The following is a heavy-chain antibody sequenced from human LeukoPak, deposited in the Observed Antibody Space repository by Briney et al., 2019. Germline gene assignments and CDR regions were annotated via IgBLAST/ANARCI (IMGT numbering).Heavy chain of an antibody. D-gene: IGHD3-10*01. CDR3: ARQQSMVFDY. J-gene: IGHJ4*02. CDR2: IYPGDSDT. V-gene: IGHV5-51*01. Sequence: GESLETYCQGPGYRFTSYWIGWVRQMPGKGLEWMGIIYPGDSDTRYSPSFQGQVTISADKSISTAYLQWNSLKASDTAMYYCARQQSMVFDYWGQGTLVTVSS. CDR1: GYRFTSYW.